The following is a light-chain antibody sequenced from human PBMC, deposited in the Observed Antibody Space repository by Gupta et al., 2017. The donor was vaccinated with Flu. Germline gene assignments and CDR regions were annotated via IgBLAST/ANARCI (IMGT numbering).Light chain of an antibody. CDR1: KSVLYSSNKKNY. Sequence: DIVMTHSPDSLAVSLGERATINCKSSKSVLYSSNKKNYLAGNQQKPGQPPKLLIYWAATRESWVPDRFSVSGSGTDFTLTISSLQAEDVAVYYCQQYDSTPQTFGQGTKVEIK. V-gene: IGKV4-1*01. CDR3: QQYDSTPQT. J-gene: IGKJ1*01. CDR2: WAA.